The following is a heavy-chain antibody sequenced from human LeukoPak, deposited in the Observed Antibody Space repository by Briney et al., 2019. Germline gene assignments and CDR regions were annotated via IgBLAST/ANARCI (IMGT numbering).Heavy chain of an antibody. Sequence: ASVKVSCKASGYTFNNYGINWVRQAPGQGLEWMGWISAYNGKTKFAQSLQGRVTMTTDTSTSTAYMELRSLDSDDTAIYYCARWDRAAASTFDYWGQGTLVTVSS. CDR1: GYTFNNYG. D-gene: IGHD6-13*01. V-gene: IGHV1-18*01. CDR3: ARWDRAAASTFDY. J-gene: IGHJ4*02. CDR2: ISAYNGKT.